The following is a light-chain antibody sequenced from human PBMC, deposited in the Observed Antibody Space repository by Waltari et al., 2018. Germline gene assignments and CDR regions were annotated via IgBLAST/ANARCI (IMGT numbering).Light chain of an antibody. CDR2: CAS. Sequence: DIVMTQSPDSLAVSLGERATINCKSSQSVLYSSDNKNYLAWYQQKPGQPPKLRLYCASTRASGVPDRFSGSGSGTVFTLTISSLQAEDVAVYYCQHYYTIPITFGQGTRLEIK. CDR3: QHYYTIPIT. CDR1: QSVLYSSDNKNY. V-gene: IGKV4-1*01. J-gene: IGKJ5*01.